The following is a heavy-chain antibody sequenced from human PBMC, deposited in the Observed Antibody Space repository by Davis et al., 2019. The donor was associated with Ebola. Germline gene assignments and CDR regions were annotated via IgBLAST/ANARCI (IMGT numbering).Heavy chain of an antibody. V-gene: IGHV1-8*01. D-gene: IGHD3-9*01. Sequence: AASVKVSCKASGYTFTTYDIHWVRQAPGQGLEWMGWMNPNSENTGYAQKFQGRVTMTRSTSISTAYMELSSLRSEDTAVYYCARGGYFDWLTRWHYYVMDVWGQGTTVTVSS. CDR2: MNPNSENT. CDR3: ARGGYFDWLTRWHYYVMDV. J-gene: IGHJ6*02. CDR1: GYTFTTYD.